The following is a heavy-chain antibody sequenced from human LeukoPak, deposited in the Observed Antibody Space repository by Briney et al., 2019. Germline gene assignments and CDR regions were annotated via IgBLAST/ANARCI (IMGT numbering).Heavy chain of an antibody. CDR3: AKEYSSRWYSSVNDAFDI. D-gene: IGHD6-19*01. CDR2: TSSSDAGT. V-gene: IGHV3-23*01. CDR1: GFPLSSYA. J-gene: IGHJ3*02. Sequence: GGSLRLSCAASGFPLSSYAMSWVRQAPGNGLECVSATSSSDAGTYYADSVRGRFTISRDNSKNTLYLQMNSLRAEDTAVYYCAKEYSSRWYSSVNDAFDIWGQGTMVTVSS.